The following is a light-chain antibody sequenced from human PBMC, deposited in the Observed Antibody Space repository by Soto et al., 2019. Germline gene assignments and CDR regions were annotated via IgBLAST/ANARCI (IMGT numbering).Light chain of an antibody. V-gene: IGKV3-20*01. J-gene: IGKJ3*01. CDR2: HAY. CDR3: QQYGSSPLT. CDR1: QSVSSNY. Sequence: EIVLTQSPGTPSLSPGERATLSCRASQSVSSNYLAWYRQNPGQAPRLLIYHAYTRVTGIPDRFSGSGSGADFSLTISRLEPEDFAVYYCQQYGSSPLTFGPGTRVDIK.